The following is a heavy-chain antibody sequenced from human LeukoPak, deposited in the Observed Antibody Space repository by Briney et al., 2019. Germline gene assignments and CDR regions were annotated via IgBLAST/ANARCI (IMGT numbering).Heavy chain of an antibody. Sequence: SETLSLTCAVYGGSFSGYYWSWIRQPPGKGLEWIGEINHSGSTNYNPSLKSRVTISVDTSKNQFSLKLSSVTAADTAVYYCARGGGYKDRLDYWGQGTLSPSPQ. CDR1: GGSFSGYY. CDR3: ARGGGYKDRLDY. J-gene: IGHJ4*02. D-gene: IGHD5-24*01. V-gene: IGHV4-34*01. CDR2: INHSGST.